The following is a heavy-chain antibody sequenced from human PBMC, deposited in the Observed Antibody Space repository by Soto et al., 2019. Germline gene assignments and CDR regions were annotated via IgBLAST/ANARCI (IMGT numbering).Heavy chain of an antibody. Sequence: TLSLTCSVHGGSFSGHFGSWIRQPPGKGLEWIGEINHSGGTNYNPSLKSRVTISVDTSRNQFSLKVNSVTAADTAVYHCARGSAGRGYYYSGMDVWSQGTTVTVS. J-gene: IGHJ6*02. CDR3: ARGSAGRGYYYSGMDV. CDR1: GGSFSGHF. V-gene: IGHV4-34*01. CDR2: INHSGGT.